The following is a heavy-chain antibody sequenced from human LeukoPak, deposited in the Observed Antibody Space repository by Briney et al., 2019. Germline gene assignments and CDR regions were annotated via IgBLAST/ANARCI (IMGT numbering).Heavy chain of an antibody. CDR1: GFTFSDYY. D-gene: IGHD1-1*01. V-gene: IGHV3-7*01. J-gene: IGHJ4*02. CDR3: ARDKIEGPTKLDY. Sequence: GGSLRLSCAGSGFTFSDYYMSWVRQAPGKGLEWVANIKQDESEKYYVDSVKGRFTISRDNAKNSLYLQMNSLRAEDTAVYYCARDKIEGPTKLDYWGQGILVTVSS. CDR2: IKQDESEK.